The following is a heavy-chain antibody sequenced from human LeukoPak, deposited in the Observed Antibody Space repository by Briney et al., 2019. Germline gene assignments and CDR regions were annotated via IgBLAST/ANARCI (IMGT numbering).Heavy chain of an antibody. CDR3: ATAYDILTGYPRRYFDY. J-gene: IGHJ4*02. V-gene: IGHV4-39*07. CDR2: IYHSGST. CDR1: GGSISSSSYY. D-gene: IGHD3-9*01. Sequence: SETLSLTCTVSGGSISSSSYYWGWIRQPPGKGLEWIGSIYHSGSTNYNPPLKSRVTISVDKSKNQFSLKLSSVTAADTAVYYCATAYDILTGYPRRYFDYWGQGTLVTVSS.